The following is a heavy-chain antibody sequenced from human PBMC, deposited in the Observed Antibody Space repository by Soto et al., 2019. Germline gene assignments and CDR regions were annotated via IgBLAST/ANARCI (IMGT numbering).Heavy chain of an antibody. CDR1: GYTFTSYA. Sequence: QVQLVQSGAEVKKPGASVKVSCKASGYTFTSYAMHWVRQAPGQRLEWMGWINAGNGNTKYSQKFQGRDTITRDTTASTAYMELSSLRSEDTAVYYCASSYYGSGNPKDYYYGMDVWGQGTTVTVSS. CDR3: ASSYYGSGNPKDYYYGMDV. D-gene: IGHD3-10*01. V-gene: IGHV1-3*01. J-gene: IGHJ6*02. CDR2: INAGNGNT.